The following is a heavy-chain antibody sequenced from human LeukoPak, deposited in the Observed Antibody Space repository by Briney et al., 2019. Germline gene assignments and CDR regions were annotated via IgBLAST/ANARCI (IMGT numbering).Heavy chain of an antibody. CDR3: ARVKDSYFDY. D-gene: IGHD3/OR15-3a*01. Sequence: SETLSLTCAVYGGSFSGYYWSWIRQPPGKGLEWIGEINHSGSTNYNPSLKSRVTISVDTSKNQFSLKLSSVTAADTAVYYCARVKDSYFDYWGQGTLVTVSS. CDR1: GGSFSGYY. J-gene: IGHJ4*02. V-gene: IGHV4-34*01. CDR2: INHSGST.